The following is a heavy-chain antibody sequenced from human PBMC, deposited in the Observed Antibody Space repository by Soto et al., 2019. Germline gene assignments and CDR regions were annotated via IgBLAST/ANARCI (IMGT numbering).Heavy chain of an antibody. V-gene: IGHV1-18*01. CDR1: GYTFTIYG. CDR2: ISAYNGNT. D-gene: IGHD2-15*01. J-gene: IGHJ5*02. Sequence: ASVKVSCKASGYTFTIYGSSWVRQAPGQGLEWMGWISAYNGNTNYAQKLQGRVTMTTDTSTSTAYMELRSLRSDDTAVYYCARDRAPYCSGGSCYDWFDPWGQGTLVTVSS. CDR3: ARDRAPYCSGGSCYDWFDP.